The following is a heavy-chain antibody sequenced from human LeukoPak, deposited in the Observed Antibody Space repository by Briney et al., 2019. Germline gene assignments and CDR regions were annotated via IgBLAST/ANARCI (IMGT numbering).Heavy chain of an antibody. CDR3: ARVSGSGTYFDY. CDR1: GFTFRSYA. D-gene: IGHD3-10*01. J-gene: IGHJ4*02. V-gene: IGHV3-66*01. Sequence: GGSLRLSCAASGFTFRSYAMSWVRQAPGKGLEWVSVIYSGGTTYYADSVKDRFTISRDNSKHVLYLQMNSLRAEDTAVYYCARVSGSGTYFDYWGQGTLVTVSS. CDR2: IYSGGTT.